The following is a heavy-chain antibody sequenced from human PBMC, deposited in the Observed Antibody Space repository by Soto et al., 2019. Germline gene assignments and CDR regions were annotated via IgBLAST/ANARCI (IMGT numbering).Heavy chain of an antibody. CDR3: ARAKWHDGSGRVREFDY. CDR1: GFTFGGYG. V-gene: IGHV3-33*01. CDR2: ISYDGRNT. D-gene: IGHD3-10*01. Sequence: GGSLRLCCAASGFTFGGYGMHWVRQAPGKGLEWAAAISYDGRNTYYADSVQGRFAISRDNSKNTMYLQMNSLRVEDTAVYYCARAKWHDGSGRVREFDYWGQGALVTVSS. J-gene: IGHJ4*02.